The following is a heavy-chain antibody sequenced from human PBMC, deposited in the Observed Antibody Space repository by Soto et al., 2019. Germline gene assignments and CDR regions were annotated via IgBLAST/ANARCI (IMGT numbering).Heavy chain of an antibody. CDR1: GFTFTRYS. J-gene: IGHJ4*02. Sequence: GGSLRLSCAASGFTFTRYSMNWFRQAPGKGLEWVSSISSTTNYIYYADSMKGRFTVSRDNAKNSVYLEMNSLSAEDTAVYYCARESEDLTSNFDYWGQGTLVTVSS. CDR2: ISSTTNYI. V-gene: IGHV3-21*01. CDR3: ARESEDLTSNFDY.